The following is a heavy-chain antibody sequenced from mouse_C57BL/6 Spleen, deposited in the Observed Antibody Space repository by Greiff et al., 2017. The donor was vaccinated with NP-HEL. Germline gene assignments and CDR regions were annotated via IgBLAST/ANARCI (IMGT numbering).Heavy chain of an antibody. J-gene: IGHJ3*01. CDR2: INPGSGGT. Sequence: QVQLQQSGAELVRPGTSVKVSCKASGYAFTNYLIEWVKQRPGQGLEWIGVINPGSGGTNYNEKFKGKATLTADKSSSTAYMQLSSLTSEDSAVYFCARETGYGKPSFAYWGQGTLVTVSA. CDR1: GYAFTNYL. CDR3: ARETGYGKPSFAY. D-gene: IGHD2-1*01. V-gene: IGHV1-54*01.